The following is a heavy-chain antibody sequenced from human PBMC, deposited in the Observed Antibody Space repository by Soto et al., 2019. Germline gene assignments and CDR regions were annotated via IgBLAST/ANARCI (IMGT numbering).Heavy chain of an antibody. D-gene: IGHD6-13*01. CDR2: IFSNDEK. V-gene: IGHV2-26*04. J-gene: IGHJ5*02. Sequence: QVTVKESGPVLVKPTETLTLTCTVSGFSLSNAGLGVSWIRQPPGKALEWLAHIFSNDEKSYSTSLKSGLTISKDTSKRQVVLTMTNMDPVDTATYFCASTYSTSWYWFDPWGQGTLVTVSS. CDR1: GFSLSNAGLG. CDR3: ASTYSTSWYWFDP.